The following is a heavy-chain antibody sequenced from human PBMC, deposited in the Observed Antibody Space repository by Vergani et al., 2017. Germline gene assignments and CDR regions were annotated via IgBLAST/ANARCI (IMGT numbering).Heavy chain of an antibody. D-gene: IGHD3-22*01. CDR1: GYPISSGYY. Sequence: QVQLQESGPGLVKPSETLSLTCAVSGYPISSGYYWGWIRQPPGKGLEWIGSIYHSGSTYYNPSLKSRVTISVDTSKNQFSLKLSSVTAADTAVYYCARKVPSSGYYLLYYCYYGMDVWGQGTTVTVSS. V-gene: IGHV4-38-2*01. J-gene: IGHJ6*02. CDR3: ARKVPSSGYYLLYYCYYGMDV. CDR2: IYHSGST.